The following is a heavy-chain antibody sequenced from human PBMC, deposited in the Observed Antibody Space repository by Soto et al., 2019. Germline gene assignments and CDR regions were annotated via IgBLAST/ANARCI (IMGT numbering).Heavy chain of an antibody. V-gene: IGHV3-53*01. CDR3: ARENRASSSWYFDY. J-gene: IGHJ4*02. Sequence: GGSLRLSCAASGFTVSSHYMSWVRQAPGKGLEWVSVIYSGGSTYNADSVKGRFTISRDNSKNTLYLQMNSLRAEDTAVYYCARENRASSSWYFDYWGQGTLVTVSS. CDR2: IYSGGST. D-gene: IGHD6-13*01. CDR1: GFTVSSHY.